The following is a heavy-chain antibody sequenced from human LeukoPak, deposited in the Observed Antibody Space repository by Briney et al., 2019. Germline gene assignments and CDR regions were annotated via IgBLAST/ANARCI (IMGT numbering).Heavy chain of an antibody. CDR3: ARDAPPYGGNSGGFDY. CDR2: IIPIFGTA. CDR1: GGTFSSYA. D-gene: IGHD4-23*01. J-gene: IGHJ4*02. Sequence: ASVKVSCKASGGTFSSYATSWVRQAPGQGLEWMGGIIPIFGTANYAQKFQGRVTITADESTSTAYMEPSSLRSEDTAVYYCARDAPPYGGNSGGFDYWGQGTLVTVSS. V-gene: IGHV1-69*13.